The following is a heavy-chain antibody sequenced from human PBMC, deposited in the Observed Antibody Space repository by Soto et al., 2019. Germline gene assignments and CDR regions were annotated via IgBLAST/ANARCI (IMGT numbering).Heavy chain of an antibody. Sequence: QVQLVQSGAEVKKPGSSVKVSCTASGGTFSSYAISWVRQAPGQGLEWMGGIIPIFGTANYAQKFQGRVTITADESTSTAYMELSSLRSEDTAVYYCARVMTTVTTGEFDYWGQGTLVTVSS. J-gene: IGHJ4*02. CDR2: IIPIFGTA. CDR1: GGTFSSYA. CDR3: ARVMTTVTTGEFDY. D-gene: IGHD4-4*01. V-gene: IGHV1-69*01.